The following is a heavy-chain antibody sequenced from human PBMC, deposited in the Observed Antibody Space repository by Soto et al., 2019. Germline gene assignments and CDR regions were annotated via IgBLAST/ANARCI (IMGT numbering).Heavy chain of an antibody. CDR3: ARERDLDY. Sequence: QVQLVQSGAEVKKPGSSVKVSCKASGGTFSSYTISWVRQAPGQGLEWMGRIIPILGIANSAQKFQGRVPITADKSTSTAYMELSSLRSEDTAVYDGARERDLDYWGQGTLVTVSS. J-gene: IGHJ4*02. V-gene: IGHV1-69*02. D-gene: IGHD3-3*01. CDR1: GGTFSSYT. CDR2: IIPILGIA.